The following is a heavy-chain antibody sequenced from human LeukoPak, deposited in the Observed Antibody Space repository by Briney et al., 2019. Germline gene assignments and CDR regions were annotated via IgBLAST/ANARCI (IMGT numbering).Heavy chain of an antibody. V-gene: IGHV3-20*04. Sequence: GGSLRLSCAASGFSFDDHVMSWVRQAPGKGLEWVSGINWNGGSTGYGDSVKGRFTISRDNAKNSLYLQMNSLRAEDTALYYCAGGDRNGWYFDYWGQGILVSVSS. J-gene: IGHJ4*02. D-gene: IGHD6-19*01. CDR1: GFSFDDHV. CDR2: INWNGGST. CDR3: AGGDRNGWYFDY.